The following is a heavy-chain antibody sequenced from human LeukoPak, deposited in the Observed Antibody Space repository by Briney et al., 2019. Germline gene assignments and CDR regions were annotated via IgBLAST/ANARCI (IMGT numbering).Heavy chain of an antibody. CDR3: ARGSPSTPDS. V-gene: IGHV4-59*01. D-gene: IGHD2-15*01. CDR1: GGSISSYY. J-gene: IGHJ4*02. Sequence: PSETLSLTCTVSGGSISSYYWNWIRQPPGKGLEWIGYIHYSVSTYYHPSLKNLVTISLDTSKTKFSLRLSSVTAADTAVYFCARGSPSTPDSWGQGTLVTVSS. CDR2: IHYSVST.